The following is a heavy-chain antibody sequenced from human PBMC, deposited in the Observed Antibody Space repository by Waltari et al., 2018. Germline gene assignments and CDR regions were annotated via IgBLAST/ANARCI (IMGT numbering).Heavy chain of an antibody. D-gene: IGHD6-19*01. J-gene: IGHJ4*02. V-gene: IGHV3-7*01. CDR2: IKQDGSDK. CDR1: GFTLSSFW. Sequence: EVQLVESGGGLVQPGGSLRLSCAASGFTLSSFWMNWVRQTPGKGLEGVAGIKQDGSDKYYADSVKGRFTISRDNAKNSLYLQMNSLRAEDTAVYYCATSGWYCFDYWGQGTLVTVSS. CDR3: ATSGWYCFDY.